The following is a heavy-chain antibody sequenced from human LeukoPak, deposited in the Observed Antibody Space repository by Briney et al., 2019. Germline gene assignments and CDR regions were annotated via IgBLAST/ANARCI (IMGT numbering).Heavy chain of an antibody. CDR3: ARGDYDYVWGSYDWFDP. J-gene: IGHJ5*02. V-gene: IGHV1-2*02. CDR2: INPNSGGT. CDR1: GYTFSGYY. Sequence: ASVKVSCKASGYTFSGYYIHWVRQAPGQGLEWMGWINPNSGGTNYAQKFQGRVTMTRDTSISTAYMELSRLRSDDTAVYYCARGDYDYVWGSYDWFDPWGQGTLVTVSS. D-gene: IGHD3-16*01.